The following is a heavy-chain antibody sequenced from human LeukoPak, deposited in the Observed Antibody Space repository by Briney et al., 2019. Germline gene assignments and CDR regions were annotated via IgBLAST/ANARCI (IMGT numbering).Heavy chain of an antibody. Sequence: PSETLSLTCTLSGGSIIGSTSYWGWIRQPPGKGLDWIGIINYSGSTYYNPSLRSRVTISVDTSKNQFSLKLNSVTASDTAVYYCARGYDYWGQGTLVTVSS. V-gene: IGHV4-39*01. CDR1: GGSIIGSTSY. CDR3: ARGYDY. J-gene: IGHJ4*02. D-gene: IGHD3-22*01. CDR2: INYSGST.